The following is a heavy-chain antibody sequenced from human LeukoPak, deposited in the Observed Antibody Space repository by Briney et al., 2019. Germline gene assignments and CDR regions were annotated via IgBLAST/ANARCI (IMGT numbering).Heavy chain of an antibody. CDR2: MNPNSGNT. Sequence: ASVKVSCKASGGTFSSYAINWVRQATGQGLEWMGWMNPNSGNTGYAQKFQGRVTMTRNTSISTAYMELSSLRSEDTAVYYCARGHIVATISDFDYWGQGTLVTVSS. D-gene: IGHD5-12*01. CDR1: GGTFSSYA. J-gene: IGHJ4*02. V-gene: IGHV1-8*02. CDR3: ARGHIVATISDFDY.